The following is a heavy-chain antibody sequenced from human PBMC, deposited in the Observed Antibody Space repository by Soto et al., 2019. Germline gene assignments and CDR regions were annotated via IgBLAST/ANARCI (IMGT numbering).Heavy chain of an antibody. D-gene: IGHD3-10*01. CDR3: ARDVQGGSGSYLAD. CDR2: ISYDGSNK. CDR1: GFTFSSYA. V-gene: IGHV3-30-3*01. J-gene: IGHJ4*02. Sequence: QVQLVESGGGVVQPGRSLRLSCAASGFTFSSYAMHWVRQAPGKGLEWVAVISYDGSNKYYADSVKGRFTISRDNSKNTLYLQMNSLRAEDTAVYYCARDVQGGSGSYLADWGQGTLVTVSS.